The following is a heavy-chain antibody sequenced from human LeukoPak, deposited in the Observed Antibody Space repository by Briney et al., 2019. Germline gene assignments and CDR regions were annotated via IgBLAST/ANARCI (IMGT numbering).Heavy chain of an antibody. V-gene: IGHV4-39*07. CDR3: ASLGRSGYYFDY. J-gene: IGHJ4*02. D-gene: IGHD3-3*01. CDR1: GGSISSSSYY. Sequence: SETLSLTCTVSGGSISSSSYYWGWIRQPPGKGLEWIGSIYYSGSTYYNPSLKSRVTISVDTSKNQSSLKLSSVTAADTAVYYCASLGRSGYYFDYWGQGTLVTVSS. CDR2: IYYSGST.